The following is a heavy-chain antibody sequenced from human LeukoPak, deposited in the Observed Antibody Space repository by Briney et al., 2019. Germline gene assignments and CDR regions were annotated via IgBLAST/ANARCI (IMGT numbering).Heavy chain of an antibody. V-gene: IGHV3-53*01. CDR1: GFTVITND. J-gene: IGHJ4*02. CDR3: ARGVEPLAANTLAY. Sequence: PGGSLRLSCAASGFTVITNDMTWVRQAPGKELEWVSVLYSDGNTKYADSVQGQSTISRDNSKNTLYLEMNSLSPDDTAVYYCARGVEPLAANTLAYWGQGTLVTVSS. D-gene: IGHD1-14*01. CDR2: LYSDGNT.